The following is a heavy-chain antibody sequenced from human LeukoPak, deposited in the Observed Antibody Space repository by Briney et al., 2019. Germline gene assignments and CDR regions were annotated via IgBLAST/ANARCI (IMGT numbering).Heavy chain of an antibody. CDR1: GGSISSSSYY. V-gene: IGHV4-39*07. D-gene: IGHD1-7*01. Sequence: SETLSLTCTVSGGSISSSSYYWGWIRQPPGKGLEWIGSIYYSGSTYYNPSLKSRVTISVDTSKNQFSLKLSSVTAADTAVYYCARIRWNLRTPKGGYYYYMDVWGKGTTVTVSS. CDR2: IYYSGST. CDR3: ARIRWNLRTPKGGYYYYMDV. J-gene: IGHJ6*03.